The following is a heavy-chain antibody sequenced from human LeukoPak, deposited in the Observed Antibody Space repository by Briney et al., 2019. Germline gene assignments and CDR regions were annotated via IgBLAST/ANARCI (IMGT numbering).Heavy chain of an antibody. D-gene: IGHD6-13*01. CDR2: IRYDGSNK. V-gene: IGHV3-30*02. Sequence: GGSLRLSCAASGFTFSSYGMHWVRQAPGKGLEWVAFIRYDGSNKYCADSVKGRFTISRDNSKNTLYLQMNSLRAEDTAVYYCAKLDSLIAAARMGDAFDIWGQGTMVTVSS. CDR1: GFTFSSYG. J-gene: IGHJ3*02. CDR3: AKLDSLIAAARMGDAFDI.